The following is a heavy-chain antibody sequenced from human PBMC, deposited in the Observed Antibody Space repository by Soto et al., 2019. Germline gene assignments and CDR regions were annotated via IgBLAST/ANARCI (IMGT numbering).Heavy chain of an antibody. J-gene: IGHJ5*02. Sequence: QLQLQESGSGLVKPSQTLSLTCAVSGGSISSGGYSWSWIRQPPGKGLEWIGYIYHSGSTYYNPSLKSRVTISVDRAKNQFSLKLSSVTAADTAVYYCARAHLGYSGYPSWFDPWGQGTLVTVSS. CDR1: GGSISSGGYS. D-gene: IGHD5-12*01. CDR3: ARAHLGYSGYPSWFDP. CDR2: IYHSGST. V-gene: IGHV4-30-2*01.